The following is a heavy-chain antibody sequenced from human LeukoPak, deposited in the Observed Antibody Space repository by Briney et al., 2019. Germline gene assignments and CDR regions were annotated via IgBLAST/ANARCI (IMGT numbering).Heavy chain of an antibody. V-gene: IGHV6-1*01. CDR2: TFYRSKWYN. CDR1: GDSVSSNSAA. Sequence: QTLSLTCAISGDSVSSNSAAWNWNRQSPSRGLEWLGRTFYRSKWYNDYAVSLKSRITINPDTSKNQFSLQLNSVTPEDTAVYYCARGRIAYYGMDVWGQGTTVTVSS. D-gene: IGHD2-21*01. CDR3: ARGRIAYYGMDV. J-gene: IGHJ6*02.